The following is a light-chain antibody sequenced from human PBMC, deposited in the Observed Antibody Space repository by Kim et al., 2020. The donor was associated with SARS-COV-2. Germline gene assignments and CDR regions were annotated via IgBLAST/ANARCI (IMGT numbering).Light chain of an antibody. CDR1: QSSGNSY. Sequence: ASVGDRVTITCRASQSSGNSYLNWYVQKPGKAPNLLIYSTSSLESGVPSRFSGSGSGTDFTLTITSLQVEDFATYYCQQSYNTPYTFGQGTKLEI. V-gene: IGKV1-39*01. CDR3: QQSYNTPYT. J-gene: IGKJ2*01. CDR2: STS.